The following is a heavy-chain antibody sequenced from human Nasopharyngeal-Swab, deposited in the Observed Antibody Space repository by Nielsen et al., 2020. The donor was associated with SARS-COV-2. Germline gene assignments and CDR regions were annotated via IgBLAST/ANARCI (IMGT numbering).Heavy chain of an antibody. Sequence: ASVKVSCKASGYTFTSYGISWVRQSPGQGLEWMGWISAYNGNTNYAQKLQGRVTMTTDTSTSTAYMELRSLRSDDTAVYYCAREGYYGSGERKIDYWGQGTLVTVSS. CDR1: GYTFTSYG. D-gene: IGHD3-10*01. CDR3: AREGYYGSGERKIDY. V-gene: IGHV1-18*01. J-gene: IGHJ4*02. CDR2: ISAYNGNT.